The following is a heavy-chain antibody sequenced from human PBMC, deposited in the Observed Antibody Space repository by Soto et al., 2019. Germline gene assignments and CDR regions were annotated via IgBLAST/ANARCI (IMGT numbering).Heavy chain of an antibody. Sequence: SETLSLTCTVSGGSISSGGYYWSWIRQHPGKGLEWIGYIYYSGSTYYNPSLKSRVTISVDTSKNQFSLKLSSVTAADTAVYYCARDMRHGEFNYYYYGMDVWGQGTTVTVSS. V-gene: IGHV4-31*03. CDR2: IYYSGST. J-gene: IGHJ6*02. D-gene: IGHD4-17*01. CDR3: ARDMRHGEFNYYYYGMDV. CDR1: GGSISSGGYY.